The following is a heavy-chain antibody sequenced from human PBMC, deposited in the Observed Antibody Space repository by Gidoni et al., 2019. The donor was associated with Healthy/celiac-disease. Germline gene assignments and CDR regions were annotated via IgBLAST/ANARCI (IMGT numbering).Heavy chain of an antibody. J-gene: IGHJ6*02. Sequence: EVQLVESGGGLVKPGGSLRLSCAASGFTFSSYSMNWVRQTSGKGLEWVSSISSSSSYIYYADSVKGRFTISRDNAKNSLYLQMNSLRAEDTAVYYCARDAGRITMIVVSYYGMDVWGQGTTVTVSS. V-gene: IGHV3-21*01. CDR3: ARDAGRITMIVVSYYGMDV. CDR2: ISSSSSYI. D-gene: IGHD3-22*01. CDR1: GFTFSSYS.